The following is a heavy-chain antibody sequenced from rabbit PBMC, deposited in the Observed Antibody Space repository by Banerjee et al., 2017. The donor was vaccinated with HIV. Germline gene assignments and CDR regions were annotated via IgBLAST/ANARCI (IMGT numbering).Heavy chain of an antibody. J-gene: IGHJ4*01. CDR1: GFDFSSSYN. CDR2: IYTGSGST. V-gene: IGHV1S40*01. CDR3: ARNDFSSAWGADL. Sequence: QQLVESGGDLVKPGASLTLTCKASGFDFSSSYNMCWVRQAPGKGLEWIAYIYTGSGSTYYASWAKGRFTISKTSWTTVTLQMTSLTASDTATYFCARNDFSSAWGADLWGPGTLVTVS. D-gene: IGHD4-1*01.